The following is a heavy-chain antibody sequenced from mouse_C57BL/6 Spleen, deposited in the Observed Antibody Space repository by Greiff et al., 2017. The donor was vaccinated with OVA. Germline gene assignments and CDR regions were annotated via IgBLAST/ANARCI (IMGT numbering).Heavy chain of an antibody. Sequence: QVHVKQSGAELARPGASVKMSCKASGYTFTSYTMHWVKQRPGQGLEWIGYINPSSGYTKYNQKFKDKATLTADKSSSTAYMHLSSLTSEDSAVYYCAREGDDYDAWFAYWGQGTLVTVSA. D-gene: IGHD2-4*01. CDR3: AREGDDYDAWFAY. V-gene: IGHV1-4*01. CDR1: GYTFTSYT. CDR2: INPSSGYT. J-gene: IGHJ3*01.